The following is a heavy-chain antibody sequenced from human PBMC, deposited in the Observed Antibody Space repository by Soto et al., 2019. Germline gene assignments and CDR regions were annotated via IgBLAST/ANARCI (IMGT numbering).Heavy chain of an antibody. V-gene: IGHV3-15*07. CDR1: GFTFSNAW. CDR3: ATVKDYDFWSGYANYYGMDV. J-gene: IGHJ6*02. D-gene: IGHD3-3*01. CDR2: IKSKTDGGTT. Sequence: EVQLVESGGGLVKPGGSLRLSCAASGFTFSNAWMNWVRQAPGKGLEWVGRIKSKTDGGTTDYAAPVKGRFTISRDDSKNTLYLQMNSLKTEDTAVYYCATVKDYDFWSGYANYYGMDVWGQGTTVTVSS.